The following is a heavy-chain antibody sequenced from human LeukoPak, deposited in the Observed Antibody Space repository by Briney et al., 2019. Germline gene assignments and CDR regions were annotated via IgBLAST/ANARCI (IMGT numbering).Heavy chain of an antibody. CDR1: GVSISSSSYY. D-gene: IGHD3-3*01. CDR3: ARQEYYDFWSGSHTTHDAFDI. J-gene: IGHJ3*02. Sequence: SETLSLTCTVSGVSISSSSYYWGWIRQPPGKGLEWIGSIYYSGSTYYNPSLKSRVTISVDTSKNQFSLKLSSVTAADTAVYYCARQEYYDFWSGSHTTHDAFDIWGQGTMVTVSS. CDR2: IYYSGST. V-gene: IGHV4-39*01.